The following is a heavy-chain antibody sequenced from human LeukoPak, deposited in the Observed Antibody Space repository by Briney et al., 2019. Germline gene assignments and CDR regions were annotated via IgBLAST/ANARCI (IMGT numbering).Heavy chain of an antibody. CDR3: AKERITTTAFDY. Sequence: PGGSLRLSCAASGLTFTNWMTWVRQAPGKGLEWVSDISGSGGNTHYADSVKGRFTISRDNSKNTLYLQMNSLRAEDTAIYYCAKERITTTAFDYWGQGTLVTVSS. CDR2: ISGSGGNT. V-gene: IGHV3-23*01. J-gene: IGHJ4*02. D-gene: IGHD4-17*01. CDR1: GLTFTNW.